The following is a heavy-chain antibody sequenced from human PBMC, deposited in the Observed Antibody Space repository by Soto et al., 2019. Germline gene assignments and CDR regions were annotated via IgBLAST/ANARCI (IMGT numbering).Heavy chain of an antibody. CDR3: ARAPVGLDTISYCDY. D-gene: IGHD3-3*01. CDR1: GDSVSSVGFH. V-gene: IGHV4-30-4*01. J-gene: IGHJ4*02. CDR2: IYNGGST. Sequence: QVQLQESGPGLVKPSETLSLTCTVSGDSVSSVGFHWAWLRRPPGKGLDWIGYIYNGGSTYYRRSFRGRMHRSLDATRNYYSLRLTSVTAADTAVYFCARAPVGLDTISYCDYWAQGKLVTVSS.